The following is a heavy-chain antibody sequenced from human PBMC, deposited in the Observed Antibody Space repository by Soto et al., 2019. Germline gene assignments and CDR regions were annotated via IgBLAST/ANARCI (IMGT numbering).Heavy chain of an antibody. Sequence: EVQLVESGGGLVKPGGSLRVSCAASGFSFTSYTMNWVRQAPEKGLEWVASISAGGRSIYYADSLKGRSTVSRDNAKSSLYLQVSSLRAEDTAVYYCARSTPGNPFDIWGQGTMVTVSS. V-gene: IGHV3-21*01. D-gene: IGHD3-10*01. CDR1: GFSFTSYT. CDR3: ARSTPGNPFDI. CDR2: ISAGGRSI. J-gene: IGHJ3*02.